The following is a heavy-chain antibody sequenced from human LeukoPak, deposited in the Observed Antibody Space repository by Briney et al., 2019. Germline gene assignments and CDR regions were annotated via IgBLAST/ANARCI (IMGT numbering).Heavy chain of an antibody. CDR3: ARTTGVKAIDS. V-gene: IGHV4-31*03. D-gene: IGHD1-1*01. CDR2: IYYSGIT. Sequence: SETLSLTCTVSRGSIISAGYYWSWIRHHPGKGLEWIGYIYYSGITYYNPSLQSRVTMSVDTSENKFSLEVTSVTAADTAVYYCARTTGVKAIDSWDPGALVTVSS. CDR1: RGSIISAGYY. J-gene: IGHJ4*02.